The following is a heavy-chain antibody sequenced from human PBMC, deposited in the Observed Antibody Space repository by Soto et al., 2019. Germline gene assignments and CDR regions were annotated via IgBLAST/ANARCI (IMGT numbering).Heavy chain of an antibody. V-gene: IGHV3-30*18. D-gene: IGHD3-10*01. J-gene: IGHJ4*02. CDR3: VKERTVTCYFDY. CDR1: GFTFSSLG. Sequence: QVQLVESGGGVVQPGRSLRLSCAASGFTFSSLGMHWVRQAPGKGLEWVAVISYDGREKYYADSVKGRFTISRDNSKNTLSLQMNSLRAEETAVYYCVKERTVTCYFDYRGQGTLVTVPS. CDR2: ISYDGREK.